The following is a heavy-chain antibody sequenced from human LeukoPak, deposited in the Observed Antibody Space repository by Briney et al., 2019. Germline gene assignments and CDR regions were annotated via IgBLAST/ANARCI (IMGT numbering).Heavy chain of an antibody. D-gene: IGHD6-13*01. CDR1: GFTVSSNY. V-gene: IGHV3-66*01. J-gene: IGHJ1*01. Sequence: PGGSLRLSCAASGFTVSSNYMSWVRQAPGKGLEWVSVIYSGGNTYYADSVKGRFTISRDNAKNTLYLQMNSLRAEDTAVYYCAKDYSSRGYFQHWGQGTLVTVSS. CDR3: AKDYSSRGYFQH. CDR2: IYSGGNT.